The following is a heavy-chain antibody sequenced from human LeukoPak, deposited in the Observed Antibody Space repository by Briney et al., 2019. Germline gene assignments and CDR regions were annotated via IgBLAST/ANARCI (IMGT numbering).Heavy chain of an antibody. CDR2: ISGSGGST. Sequence: GASLRLSCAASGFTFSSYAMSWVRQAPGKGLEWVSAISGSGGSTYYADSVKGRFTISRDNAKNSLYLQMNSLRAEDTAVYYCARGKQQLTYYFDYWGQGTLVTVSS. V-gene: IGHV3-23*01. CDR1: GFTFSSYA. D-gene: IGHD6-13*01. CDR3: ARGKQQLTYYFDY. J-gene: IGHJ4*02.